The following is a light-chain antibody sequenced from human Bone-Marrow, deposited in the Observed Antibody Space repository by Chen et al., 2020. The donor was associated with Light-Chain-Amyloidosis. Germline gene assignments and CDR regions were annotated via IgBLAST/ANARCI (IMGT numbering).Light chain of an antibody. CDR1: QSVSSW. Sequence: DIQMTQSPSTLSASVGDRVTITCRASQSVSSWLAWYQQKPGKAPKLLIQKASSLESGVPSRFSGSGSGTEFTLTISSLQPDDFEIYYCQQYNTYPWTFGQGTKVEIK. J-gene: IGKJ1*01. CDR2: KAS. CDR3: QQYNTYPWT. V-gene: IGKV1-5*03.